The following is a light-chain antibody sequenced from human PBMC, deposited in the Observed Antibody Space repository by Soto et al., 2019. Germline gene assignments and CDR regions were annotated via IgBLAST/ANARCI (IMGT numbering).Light chain of an antibody. J-gene: IGKJ4*01. CDR1: QGISSY. CDR2: AAS. CDR3: QQGLT. Sequence: IQLTQSPSSLSASVGDRVTITCRASQGISSYLAWYQQKPGKAPKLLIYAASTLQSGVPSRFSGSGSGTDFTLTISSLQPEDFATYYCQQGLTFGGGTKVEIK. V-gene: IGKV1-9*01.